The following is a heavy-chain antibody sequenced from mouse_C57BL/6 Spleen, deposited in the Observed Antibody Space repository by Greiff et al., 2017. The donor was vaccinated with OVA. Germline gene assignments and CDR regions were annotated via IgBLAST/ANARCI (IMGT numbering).Heavy chain of an antibody. CDR1: GYTFTSYW. V-gene: IGHV1-64*01. CDR3: AREEIYYDDDGPFFDD. D-gene: IGHD2-4*01. J-gene: IGHJ2*01. Sequence: VQLQQSGAELVKPGASVKLSCKASGYTFTSYWMHWVKQRPGQGLEWIGMIHPNSGSTNYNEKFKSKATLTVDKSSSTAYMQLSSLTSEDSAVYYCAREEIYYDDDGPFFDDWGQGTTLTVSS. CDR2: IHPNSGST.